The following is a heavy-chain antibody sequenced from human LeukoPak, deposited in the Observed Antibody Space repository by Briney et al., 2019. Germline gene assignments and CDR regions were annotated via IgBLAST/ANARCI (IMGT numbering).Heavy chain of an antibody. Sequence: GGSLRLSCAASGFTFSSYAMSWVRQAPGKGLEWVSAISGSGGSTHYADSVKGRFTTSRDNSKNTLYLQMNSLRAEDTAVYYCAKGVDSGGTCYSSMDYWGQGTLVTVSP. CDR1: GFTFSSYA. J-gene: IGHJ4*02. CDR2: ISGSGGST. CDR3: AKGVDSGGTCYSSMDY. D-gene: IGHD2-15*01. V-gene: IGHV3-23*01.